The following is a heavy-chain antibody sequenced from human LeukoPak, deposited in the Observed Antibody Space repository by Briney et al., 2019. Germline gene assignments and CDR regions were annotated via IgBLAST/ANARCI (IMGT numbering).Heavy chain of an antibody. CDR2: ISGSGGST. CDR1: GFTFSSYA. D-gene: IGHD1-20*01. Sequence: PGGSLTLSCAASGFTFSSYAMSWDRQAPGKGLEWVSAISGSGGSTYYADSVKGRFTISRDNSKNTLYLQINSLRAEDTAVYYCAKVRTNWNDADFDYWGQGNLVTVSS. V-gene: IGHV3-23*01. J-gene: IGHJ4*02. CDR3: AKVRTNWNDADFDY.